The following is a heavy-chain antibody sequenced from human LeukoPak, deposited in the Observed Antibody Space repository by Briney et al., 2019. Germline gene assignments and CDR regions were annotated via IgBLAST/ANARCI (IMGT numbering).Heavy chain of an antibody. Sequence: ASVNVSCRASGYTFTRYGITWGRQAPGQGPEWMGWISPYNGNTKFAQKFQGRVTMTTDTSTTTAYMELRSLRSDDTAIYYCARGYSTLYYYFYMDVWGKGTTVTVSS. J-gene: IGHJ6*03. D-gene: IGHD4-11*01. CDR3: ARGYSTLYYYFYMDV. CDR2: ISPYNGNT. V-gene: IGHV1-18*01. CDR1: GYTFTRYG.